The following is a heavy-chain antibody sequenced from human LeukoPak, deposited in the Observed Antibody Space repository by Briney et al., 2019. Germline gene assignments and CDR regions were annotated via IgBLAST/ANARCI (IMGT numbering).Heavy chain of an antibody. D-gene: IGHD2-2*01. CDR3: ATLVVPAVSGWFDP. V-gene: IGHV4-31*03. CDR2: IYYSGST. Sequence: SETLSLTCTVSGGSISSGGYHWSWIRQHPGKGLEWIGYIYYSGSTYYNPSLKSRVTISVDTSKNQFSLKLSSVTAADTAVYYCATLVVPAVSGWFDPWGQGTLVTVSS. J-gene: IGHJ5*02. CDR1: GGSISSGGYH.